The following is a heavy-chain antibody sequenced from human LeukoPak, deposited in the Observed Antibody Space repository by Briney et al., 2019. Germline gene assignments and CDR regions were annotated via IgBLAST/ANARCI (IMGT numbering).Heavy chain of an antibody. CDR1: GGSISSYY. D-gene: IGHD5-18*01. V-gene: IGHV3-23*01. J-gene: IGHJ4*02. CDR2: ISGSGGST. CDR3: AKDLGWIHFGY. Sequence: ETLSLTCTVSGGSISSYYWSWVRQAPGKGLEWVSGISGSGGSTYYADSVKGRFTISRDNSKNTLYLQMNSLRAEDTAVYYCAKDLGWIHFGYWGQGTLVTVSS.